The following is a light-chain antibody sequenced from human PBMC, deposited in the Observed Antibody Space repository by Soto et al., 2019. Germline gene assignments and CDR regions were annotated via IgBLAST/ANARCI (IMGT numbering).Light chain of an antibody. J-gene: IGKJ1*01. CDR1: QSVTSSY. Sequence: DIVLTQSPGTLSLSPGDRATLSCRASQSVTSSYLAWYHQKPGQAPRLLIYDASNWATGIPDRFSGSGSGTDFTLTISRLEPEDFAVYYCQQYGSSPMTFGQGTKVEIK. CDR2: DAS. CDR3: QQYGSSPMT. V-gene: IGKV3-20*01.